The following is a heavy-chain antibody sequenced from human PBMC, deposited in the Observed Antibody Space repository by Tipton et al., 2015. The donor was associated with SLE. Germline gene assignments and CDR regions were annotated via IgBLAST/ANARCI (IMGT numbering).Heavy chain of an antibody. V-gene: IGHV4-39*01. CDR3: ARGPPLYCSSTSCPGPLSGSFFDY. CDR1: GGSISSSSYY. J-gene: IGHJ4*02. CDR2: IYYSGST. D-gene: IGHD2-2*01. Sequence: TLSLTCTVSGGSISSSSYYWGWIRQPPGKGLEWIGSIYYSGSTYYNPSLKSRVTISVDTSKNQFSLKLSSVTAADTAVYYCARGPPLYCSSTSCPGPLSGSFFDYWGQGTLVTVSS.